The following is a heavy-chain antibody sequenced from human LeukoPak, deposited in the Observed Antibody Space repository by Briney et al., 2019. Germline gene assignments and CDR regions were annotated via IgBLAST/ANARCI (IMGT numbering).Heavy chain of an antibody. V-gene: IGHV4-30-4*01. D-gene: IGHD2-15*01. CDR2: IYYTGST. CDR1: GGSITSGDYY. CDR3: ARTWAGYCSGGPCYFSDS. J-gene: IGHJ4*02. Sequence: SETLSLTCTVSGGSITSGDYYWSWIRQPPGKGLEWIGYIYYTGSTYYNPSLKSRVTISVDTSKNQFSLKLSSVTAADTAVYYCARTWAGYCSGGPCYFSDSWGQGTLVTVSS.